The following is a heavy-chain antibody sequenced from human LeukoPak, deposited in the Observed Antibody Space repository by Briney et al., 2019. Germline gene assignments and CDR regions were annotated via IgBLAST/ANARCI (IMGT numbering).Heavy chain of an antibody. V-gene: IGHV4-59*01. D-gene: IGHD6-6*01. CDR1: GGSISSYY. CDR3: ARAYSSSSFGFYYYYMDV. J-gene: IGHJ6*03. CDR2: IYYSGST. Sequence: SETLSLTCTVSGGSISSYYWSWIRQPPGKGLEWIGYIYYSGSTNYNPSLKSRVTISVDTSKNQFSLKLSSVTAADTAMYYCARAYSSSSFGFYYYYMDVWGKGTTVTVSS.